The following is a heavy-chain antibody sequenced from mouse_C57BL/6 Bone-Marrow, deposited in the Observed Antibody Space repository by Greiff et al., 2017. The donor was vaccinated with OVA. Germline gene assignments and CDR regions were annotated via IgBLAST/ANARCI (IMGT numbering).Heavy chain of an antibody. Sequence: QLQQSGAELARPGASVKLSCKASGYTFTSYGISWVKQRTGQGLEWIGEIYPRSGNTYYNEKFKGKATLTADKSSSTAYMELRSLTSEDSAVYFCARHDRFAYWGQGTLVTVSA. CDR3: ARHDRFAY. D-gene: IGHD2-12*01. V-gene: IGHV1-81*01. J-gene: IGHJ3*01. CDR2: IYPRSGNT. CDR1: GYTFTSYG.